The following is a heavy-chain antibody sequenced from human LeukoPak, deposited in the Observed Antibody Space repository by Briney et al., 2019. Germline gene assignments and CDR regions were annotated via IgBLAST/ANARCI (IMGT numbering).Heavy chain of an antibody. V-gene: IGHV3-48*03. D-gene: IGHD2-2*02. CDR2: ISSSGSTK. CDR1: GFTFSSYE. CDR3: ATDRDCSGTSCYTGAFRYYYYYGMDV. J-gene: IGHJ6*02. Sequence: PGGSLRLSCAASGFTFSSYEMNWVRQAPGKGLEWVAYISSSGSTKYYADSVKGRFTISRDNAKNSLYLQMNSLRAEATAVYYCATDRDCSGTSCYTGAFRYYYYYGMDVWGQGTTVTVSS.